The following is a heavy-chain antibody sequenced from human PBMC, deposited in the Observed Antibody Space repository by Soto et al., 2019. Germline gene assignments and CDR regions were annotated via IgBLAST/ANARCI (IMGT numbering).Heavy chain of an antibody. Sequence: GGSLRLSCTASGITFSNYWMTWVRQAPGKGLEWVANIKQDGSEKHYVDSVKGRFTISRDNAENSLYLQMNGLRAEDTAVYYCTRDSPSPYGGVIARWGQGTLVTVSS. CDR2: IKQDGSEK. J-gene: IGHJ4*02. CDR3: TRDSPSPYGGVIAR. D-gene: IGHD3-16*02. CDR1: GITFSNYW. V-gene: IGHV3-7*01.